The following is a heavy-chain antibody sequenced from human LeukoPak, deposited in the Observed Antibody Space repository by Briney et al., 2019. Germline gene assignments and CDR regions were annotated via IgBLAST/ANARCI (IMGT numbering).Heavy chain of an antibody. J-gene: IGHJ4*02. D-gene: IGHD6-13*01. CDR3: ARDMAAAVDY. V-gene: IGHV3-48*04. Sequence: GGSLRLSCAASGFTFSSYSMNWVRQAPGKGLEWVSYISSSSSTIYCADSVKGRFTISRDNAKNSLYLQMNSLRAEDTAVYYCARDMAAAVDYWGQGTLVTVSS. CDR1: GFTFSSYS. CDR2: ISSSSSTI.